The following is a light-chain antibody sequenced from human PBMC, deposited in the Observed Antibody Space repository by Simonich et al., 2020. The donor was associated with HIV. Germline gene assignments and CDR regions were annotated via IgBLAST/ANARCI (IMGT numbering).Light chain of an antibody. CDR1: QSVSSN. J-gene: IGKJ3*01. V-gene: IGKV3-15*01. CDR3: QHREA. CDR2: GAS. Sequence: EIVMTQSPATLSVSPGERATLSCRASQSVSSNLAWYQQKPGLAPRLLISGASTRATGIPARFSGSGSGTEFTLTISSMQSEDFAVYYCQHREAFGPGTKVDIK.